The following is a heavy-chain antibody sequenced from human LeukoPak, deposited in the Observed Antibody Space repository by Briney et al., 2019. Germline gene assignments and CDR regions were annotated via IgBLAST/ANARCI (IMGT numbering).Heavy chain of an antibody. J-gene: IGHJ4*02. CDR2: VNSHGREI. CDR3: VRGHVAGSDRHWDY. CDR1: GFRLRSHW. V-gene: IGHV3-74*01. Sequence: GGTLRLSCAASGFRLRSHWMHWVRQARGKGLVWVSRVNSHGREIKYADSLKGRFTISRDNAKNTLYLQMNSLSVEDTAMYYCVRGHVAGSDRHWDYWGQGSLATVSS. D-gene: IGHD6-19*01.